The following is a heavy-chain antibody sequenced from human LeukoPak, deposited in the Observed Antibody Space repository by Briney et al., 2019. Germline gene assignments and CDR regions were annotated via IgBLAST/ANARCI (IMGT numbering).Heavy chain of an antibody. CDR1: GFTFSSYA. CDR2: ISGSGGST. V-gene: IGHV3-23*01. D-gene: IGHD2-2*01. Sequence: GGSLRLSCAASGFTFSSYAMSWVRQAPGKGLEWVSAISGSGGSTYYADSVKGRFTISRDNSKNTLYLQMNSLRAEDTAVYYCAKDPYCSSTSCYQGNWFDPWGQGILVTVSS. CDR3: AKDPYCSSTSCYQGNWFDP. J-gene: IGHJ5*02.